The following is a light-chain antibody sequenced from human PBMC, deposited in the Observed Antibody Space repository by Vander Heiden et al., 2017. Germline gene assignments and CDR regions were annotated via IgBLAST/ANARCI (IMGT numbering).Light chain of an antibody. Sequence: DIQMTQSPSSLSASVGDRVTITCQASQDISNYLNWYQQKPGKAPKLLIYDASNLETGVPSRFSGSGSRTDFTFTISSLQPEDLATSYCQQYSNLPLTFGGGTKVXLK. CDR3: QQYSNLPLT. V-gene: IGKV1-33*01. CDR1: QDISNY. J-gene: IGKJ4*01. CDR2: DAS.